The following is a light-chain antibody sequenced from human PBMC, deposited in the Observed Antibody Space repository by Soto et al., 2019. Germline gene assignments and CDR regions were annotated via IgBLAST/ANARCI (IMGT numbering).Light chain of an antibody. V-gene: IGLV2-14*03. CDR2: DVS. Sequence: QSVLTQPASVSGSPGQSITISCTGTSSDVGAYNYVSWYQQHPGKVPKLMIYDVSDRPSGVSNRFSGSKSGNTSSLTISGLQAQYEADYYCSSFTRSDAHVFPTGTKVTLL. CDR1: SSDVGAYNY. J-gene: IGLJ1*01. CDR3: SSFTRSDAHV.